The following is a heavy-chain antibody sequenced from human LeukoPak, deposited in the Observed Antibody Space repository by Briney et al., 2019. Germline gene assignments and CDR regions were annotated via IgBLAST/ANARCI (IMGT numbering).Heavy chain of an antibody. Sequence: SETLSLTCTVSGGSMSSSSYYWGWIRQSPGKGLEWIGSIYYSGANHYNPSLKSRVTMSGDTSKNQFSVKLTSVTATDTAVYYCVRVRGYWLVRGYLDYWGQGTQVTVSS. CDR1: GGSMSSSSYY. CDR3: VRVRGYWLVRGYLDY. D-gene: IGHD6-19*01. CDR2: IYYSGAN. V-gene: IGHV4-39*02. J-gene: IGHJ4*02.